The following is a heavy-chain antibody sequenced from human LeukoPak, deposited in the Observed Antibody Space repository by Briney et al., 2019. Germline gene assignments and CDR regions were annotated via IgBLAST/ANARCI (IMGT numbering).Heavy chain of an antibody. V-gene: IGHV3-33*01. Sequence: GGSLRLSCAASGFTFSSYGMHWFRQAPGNGLEWVAVIWYDGSKKYYADSVKGRFTITRDNSKNTLYLQMDSLRAEDTAVYYCARYNTGSVDYWGQGTLVTVSS. J-gene: IGHJ4*02. CDR3: ARYNTGSVDY. CDR1: GFTFSSYG. D-gene: IGHD2-8*02. CDR2: IWYDGSKK.